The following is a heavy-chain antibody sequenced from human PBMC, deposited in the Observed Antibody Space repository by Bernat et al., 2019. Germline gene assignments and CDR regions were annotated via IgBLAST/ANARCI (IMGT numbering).Heavy chain of an antibody. CDR2: IDWDDDK. CDR3: ARETVSTSYGMDV. CDR1: GFSLTTNGMR. Sequence: QVTLKESGPALVKPTQTLTLTCTFSGFSLTTNGMRVNWIRQPPGKALEWLARIDWDDDKFYKTSLKTRLTISKDTSKNQVVLTMTNMDPGATATYYCARETVSTSYGMDVWGQGTTVTVSS. V-gene: IGHV2-70*04. D-gene: IGHD4-11*01. J-gene: IGHJ6*02.